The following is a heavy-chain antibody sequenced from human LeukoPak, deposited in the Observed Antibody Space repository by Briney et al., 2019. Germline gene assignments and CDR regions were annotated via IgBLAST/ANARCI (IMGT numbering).Heavy chain of an antibody. V-gene: IGHV3-21*01. J-gene: IGHJ4*02. CDR1: GYTFSSYS. CDR2: ISVRSNYI. CDR3: VRLRRNSDTSGFYYYYDY. D-gene: IGHD3-22*01. Sequence: TGGSLRLSCAASGYTFSSYSINWIRQAPGNGLEWVSSISVRSNYIYYAESVRGRFSISRDDARDSLYLQMNSLRAEDTAVYYCVRLRRNSDTSGFYYYYDYWGQGTLVTVSS.